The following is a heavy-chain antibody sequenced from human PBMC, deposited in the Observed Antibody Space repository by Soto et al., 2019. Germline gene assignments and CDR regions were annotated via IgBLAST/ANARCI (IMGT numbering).Heavy chain of an antibody. CDR2: INNRGNT. D-gene: IGHD5-18*01. CDR3: LMVTYSGLDV. V-gene: IGHV4-34*01. Sequence: PSETLSLTCALSGSSFTTYYWTWIRQPPWKGLDWIGEINNRGNTNYNPSLKSRVTISLDTSKPQFSLKLTSVTAADTAVYYCLMVTYSGLDVWGQGTTVTVSS. CDR1: GSSFTTYY. J-gene: IGHJ6*02.